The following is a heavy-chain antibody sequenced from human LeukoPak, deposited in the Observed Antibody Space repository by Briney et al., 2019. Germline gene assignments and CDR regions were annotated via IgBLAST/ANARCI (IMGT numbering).Heavy chain of an antibody. J-gene: IGHJ6*02. CDR1: GYTLAELS. CDR2: FDPEDGET. CDR3: VEFLRGYGMDV. V-gene: IGHV1-24*01. D-gene: IGHD3-3*01. Sequence: ASVKVSCKVSGYTLAELSMHWVRQAPGKGLEWMGGFDPEDGETIYAQKFQGRVTMTEDTSTDTAYMELSSLRSEDTAVYYCVEFLRGYGMDVWGQGTTVTVSS.